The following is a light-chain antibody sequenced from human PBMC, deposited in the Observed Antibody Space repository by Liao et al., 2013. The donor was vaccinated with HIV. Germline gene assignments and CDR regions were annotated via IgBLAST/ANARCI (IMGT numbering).Light chain of an antibody. CDR1: KLGDKY. CDR3: QAWDSSTAV. Sequence: SYELTQPPSVSVSPGQTASITCSGDKLGDKYACWYQQKPGQSPVLVIYQDSKRPSGISERFSGSNSGNTATLIIGGTQAMDEADYYCQAWDSSTAVFGTGTKVTVL. V-gene: IGLV3-1*01. J-gene: IGLJ1*01. CDR2: QDS.